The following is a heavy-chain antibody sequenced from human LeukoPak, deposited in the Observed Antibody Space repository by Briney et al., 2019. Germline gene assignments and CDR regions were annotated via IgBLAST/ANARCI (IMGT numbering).Heavy chain of an antibody. CDR1: GFTFDDYA. CDR3: AKDLHRYSSSSPFDY. CDR2: ISWNSGSI. D-gene: IGHD6-6*01. J-gene: IGHJ4*02. Sequence: GRSLRLSCAASGFTFDDYAMHWVRQAPGKGLEWVSGISWNSGSIGYADSVKGRFTISRDNAKNSLYLQMNSLRAEDMALYYCAKDLHRYSSSSPFDYWGQGTLVTVSS. V-gene: IGHV3-9*03.